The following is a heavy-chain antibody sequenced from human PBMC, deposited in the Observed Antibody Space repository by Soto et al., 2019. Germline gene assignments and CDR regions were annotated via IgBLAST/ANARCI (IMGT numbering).Heavy chain of an antibody. V-gene: IGHV4-39*01. D-gene: IGHD3-16*01. CDR3: ATPFGVTQDY. CDR2: IYYSGST. CDR1: GGSIGSSSYY. Sequence: SETLSLTCTVSGGSIGSSSYYWGWIRQPPGKGLEWIGSIYYSGSTYYNPSLKSRVTISVDTSKNQFSLKLSSVTAADTAVYYCATPFGVTQDYWGQGTLVTVSS. J-gene: IGHJ4*02.